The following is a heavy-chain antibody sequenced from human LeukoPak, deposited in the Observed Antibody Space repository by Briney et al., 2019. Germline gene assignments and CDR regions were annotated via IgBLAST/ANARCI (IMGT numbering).Heavy chain of an antibody. CDR1: GGSISSSSYH. D-gene: IGHD2-2*01. J-gene: IGHJ5*02. CDR2: IYYSGST. V-gene: IGHV4-39*07. Sequence: SETLSLTCSVSGGSISSSSYHWGWIRQPPGKGLEWIGSIYYSGSTYYNPSLKSRVTISVDTSKNQFSLKLSSVTAADTAVYYCARGFAVDCSSTSCSWNWFDPWGQGTLVTVSS. CDR3: ARGFAVDCSSTSCSWNWFDP.